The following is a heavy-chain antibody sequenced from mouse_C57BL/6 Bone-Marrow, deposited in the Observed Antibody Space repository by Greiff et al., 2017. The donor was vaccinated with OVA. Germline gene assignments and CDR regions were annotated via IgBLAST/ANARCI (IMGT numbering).Heavy chain of an antibody. Sequence: VQGVESGAELVKPGASVKMSCKASGYTFTSYWITWVKQRPGQGLEWIGDIYPGSGSTNYNEKFKSKATLTVDTSSSTAYMQLSSLTSEDSAVYYCARSGVTFDYWGQGTTLTVSS. J-gene: IGHJ2*01. CDR3: ARSGVTFDY. CDR2: IYPGSGST. CDR1: GYTFTSYW. V-gene: IGHV1-55*01. D-gene: IGHD2-5*01.